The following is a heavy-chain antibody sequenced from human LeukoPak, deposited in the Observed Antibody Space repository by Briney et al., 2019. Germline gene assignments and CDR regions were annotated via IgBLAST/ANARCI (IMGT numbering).Heavy chain of an antibody. CDR3: ARRYDSSGGIDY. D-gene: IGHD3-22*01. V-gene: IGHV1-18*01. Sequence: ASVKVSCKASGYTFTSYGISWVRQAPGQGLEWMGWISAYNGNTNYAQKLQGRVTMTRNTSISTAYMELSSLRSEDTAVYYCARRYDSSGGIDYWGQGTLVTVSS. CDR2: ISAYNGNT. J-gene: IGHJ4*02. CDR1: GYTFTSYG.